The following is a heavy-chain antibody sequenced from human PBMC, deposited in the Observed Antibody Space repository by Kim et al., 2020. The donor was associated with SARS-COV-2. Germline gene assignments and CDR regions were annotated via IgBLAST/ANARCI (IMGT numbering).Heavy chain of an antibody. D-gene: IGHD3-22*01. J-gene: IGHJ5*02. V-gene: IGHV1-46*01. CDR3: ARGRSVVVIENWFDP. Sequence: QRFQGRVTMTRDTSTSTVYMELSSLRSEDTAVYYCARGRSVVVIENWFDPWGQGTLVTVSS.